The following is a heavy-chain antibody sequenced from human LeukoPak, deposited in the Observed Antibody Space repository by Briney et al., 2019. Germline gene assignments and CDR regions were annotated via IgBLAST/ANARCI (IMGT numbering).Heavy chain of an antibody. CDR3: VRGQTVGAY. V-gene: IGHV4-61*08. CDR1: GGSISSGGYY. J-gene: IGHJ4*02. CDR2: ISNSGNT. D-gene: IGHD3-10*01. Sequence: QPSETLSLTCTVSGGSISSGGYYWSWIRQPPGKGLEWVGYISNSGNTNYNPSLKSPVTISVDTSKSQFSLRLSSVTAADTAVYYCVRGQTVGAYWGQGILVTVSS.